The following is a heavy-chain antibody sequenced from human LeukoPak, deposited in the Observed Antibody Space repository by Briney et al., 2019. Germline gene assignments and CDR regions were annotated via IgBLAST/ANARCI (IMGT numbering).Heavy chain of an antibody. CDR3: ARARGSTYYYGSGPYYYYGMDV. CDR1: GGTFSSYA. J-gene: IGHJ6*04. D-gene: IGHD3-10*01. Sequence: SVKVSCKAAGGTFSSYAISWVRQAPGQGLEWMGGIIPIFGTANYAQRFQGRVTITADKSTSTAYMELSSLRSEDTAVYYCARARGSTYYYGSGPYYYYGMDVWGKGTTVTVSS. CDR2: IIPIFGTA. V-gene: IGHV1-69*06.